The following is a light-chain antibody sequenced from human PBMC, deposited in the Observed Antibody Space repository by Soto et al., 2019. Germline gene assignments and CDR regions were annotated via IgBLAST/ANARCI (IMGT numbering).Light chain of an antibody. CDR3: AAWDANLHAFL. CDR2: YNN. J-gene: IGLJ1*01. V-gene: IGLV1-44*01. CDR1: SSNIGRAT. Sequence: QSVLTQPPSASGTPGQTITISCSGSSSNIGRATVNWFQQLPGAAPKLLIYYNNRRPSGVPARFSASTSGTSASLAISGLQSEDEADYYCAAWDANLHAFLFGTGTKLTVL.